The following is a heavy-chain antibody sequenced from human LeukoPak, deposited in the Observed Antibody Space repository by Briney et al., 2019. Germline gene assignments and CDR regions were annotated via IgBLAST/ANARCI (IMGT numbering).Heavy chain of an antibody. J-gene: IGHJ6*03. Sequence: PSETLSLTCTVSGGSISSYYWSWIRQPPGKGLEWIGYIYYSGSTNYNPSLKSRVAISVDTSKNQFSLKLSSVTAADTAMYYCARVLRGYTSYYYYYYMDVWGKGTTVTVSS. CDR3: ARVLRGYTSYYYYYYMDV. CDR1: GGSISSYY. D-gene: IGHD5-18*01. CDR2: IYYSGST. V-gene: IGHV4-59*01.